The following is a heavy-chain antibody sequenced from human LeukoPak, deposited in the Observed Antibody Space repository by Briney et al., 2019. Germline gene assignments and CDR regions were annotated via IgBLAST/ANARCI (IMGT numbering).Heavy chain of an antibody. D-gene: IGHD3-10*01. V-gene: IGHV1-69*13. CDR1: GGTFSSYA. Sequence: ASVKVSCKASGGTFSSYAISWVRQAPGQGLEWMGGIIPIFGTANYAQKFQGRVTITADESTSTAYMELSSLRSEDTAVYYCARRGVTMVRGVIQPRYYYYYYMDVWGKGTTVTISS. J-gene: IGHJ6*03. CDR3: ARRGVTMVRGVIQPRYYYYYYMDV. CDR2: IIPIFGTA.